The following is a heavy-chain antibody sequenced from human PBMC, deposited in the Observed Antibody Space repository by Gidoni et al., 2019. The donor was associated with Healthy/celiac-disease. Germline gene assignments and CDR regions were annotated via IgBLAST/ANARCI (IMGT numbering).Heavy chain of an antibody. CDR1: GGSISSGGYY. V-gene: IGHV4-31*03. CDR3: ARTYANYYDSSGPPLYSMDV. D-gene: IGHD3-22*01. CDR2: IYYSGST. J-gene: IGHJ6*02. Sequence: QVQLQESGPGLVKPSQTLSLTCTVSGGSISSGGYYLSWIRQHPGKGLEWIGYIYYSGSTYYNPSLKSRVTISVDTSKNQFSLKLSSVTAADTAVYYCARTYANYYDSSGPPLYSMDVWGQGTTVTVSS.